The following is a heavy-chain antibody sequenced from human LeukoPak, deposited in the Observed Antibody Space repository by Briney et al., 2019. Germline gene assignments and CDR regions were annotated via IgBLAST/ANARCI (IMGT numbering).Heavy chain of an antibody. D-gene: IGHD2-2*01. CDR2: LSHDENKM. CDR3: ARDEGGFCSSNACYFGGRFDY. CDR1: GFIFRSYP. V-gene: IGHV3-30*04. Sequence: PGKSLRLSCAASGFIFRSYPMHWVRQAPGKGLEWVAVLSHDENKMFFADSVEGRFTISRDNSKNILFLQMNSLRVEDTAVYFCARDEGGFCSSNACYFGGRFDYWGPGTPVTVSS. J-gene: IGHJ4*02.